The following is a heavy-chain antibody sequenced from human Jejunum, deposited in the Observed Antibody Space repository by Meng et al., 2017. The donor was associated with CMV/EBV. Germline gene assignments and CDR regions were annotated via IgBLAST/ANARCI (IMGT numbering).Heavy chain of an antibody. J-gene: IGHJ4*02. Sequence: SGDSIRSGSYWAWIRQSPGKGLEWLGSVYQSGATFYNPSIKSRVSMSMDMSKNQFSLKVTSVTAADTAVYYCVREQFLTGSSIDYWGQGALVTVPQ. D-gene: IGHD6-6*01. CDR3: VREQFLTGSSIDY. CDR2: VYQSGAT. V-gene: IGHV4-38-2*02. CDR1: GDSIRSGSY.